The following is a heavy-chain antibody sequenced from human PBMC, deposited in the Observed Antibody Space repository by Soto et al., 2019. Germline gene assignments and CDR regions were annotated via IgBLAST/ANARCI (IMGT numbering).Heavy chain of an antibody. D-gene: IGHD2-2*01. J-gene: IGHJ3*02. V-gene: IGHV6-1*01. CDR2: TYYRSKWYN. CDR1: GDSVSSNSAA. Sequence: SQTLSLTCAISGDSVSSNSAAWNWIRQSPSRGLEWLGRTYYRSKWYNDYAVSVKSRITINPDTSKNQFSLQLNSVTPEDTAVYYCAVGYCSSTSCIDAFDIWGQGTMVT. CDR3: AVGYCSSTSCIDAFDI.